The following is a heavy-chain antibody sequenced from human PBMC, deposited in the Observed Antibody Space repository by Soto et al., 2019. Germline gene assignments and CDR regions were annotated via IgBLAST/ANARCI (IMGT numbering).Heavy chain of an antibody. CDR2: IYYSGST. Sequence: SETLSLTCTVSSGSISFYYWSWIRQPPGKGLEWIGYIYYSGSTNYNPSLKSRVTISVDTPKNQFSLKLSSVTAADTAVYYCARGNDYGDYYFDYWGQGTLVTVSS. CDR3: ARGNDYGDYYFDY. V-gene: IGHV4-59*01. D-gene: IGHD4-17*01. CDR1: SGSISFYY. J-gene: IGHJ4*02.